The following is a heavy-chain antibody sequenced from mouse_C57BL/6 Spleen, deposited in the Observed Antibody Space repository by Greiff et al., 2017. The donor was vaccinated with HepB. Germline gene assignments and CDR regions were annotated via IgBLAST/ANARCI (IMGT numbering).Heavy chain of an antibody. CDR3: ARSGGYDGYYDAMVY. Sequence: VQLKQSGPELVKPGASVKISCKASGYSFTDYNMNWVKQSNGKSLEWIGVINPNYGTTSYNQKFKGKATLTVDQSSSTAYMQLNSLTSEDSAVYYCARSGGYDGYYDAMVYWGQGTSVTVSS. J-gene: IGHJ4*01. CDR2: INPNYGTT. D-gene: IGHD2-3*01. CDR1: GYSFTDYN. V-gene: IGHV1-39*01.